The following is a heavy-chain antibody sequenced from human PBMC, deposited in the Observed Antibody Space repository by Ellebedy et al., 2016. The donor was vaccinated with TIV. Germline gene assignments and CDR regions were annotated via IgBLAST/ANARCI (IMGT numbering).Heavy chain of an antibody. D-gene: IGHD6-19*01. V-gene: IGHV4-59*01. CDR2: IYYSGST. J-gene: IGHJ4*02. CDR3: AKGPWRIAVAGNYRNYFDY. CDR1: GGSISSYY. Sequence: MPSETLSLTCTVSGGSISSYYWSWIRQPPGKGLEWIGYIYYSGSTNYNPSLKSRVTISVDTSKNQFSLKLSSVTAADTAVHYCAKGPWRIAVAGNYRNYFDYWGQGTLVTVSS.